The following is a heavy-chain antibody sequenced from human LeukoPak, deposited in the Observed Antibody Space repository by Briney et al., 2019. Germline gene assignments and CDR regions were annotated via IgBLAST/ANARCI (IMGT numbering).Heavy chain of an antibody. CDR1: VYTLIAYY. D-gene: IGHD2-2*01. CDR3: ERDGVPAARAGNWFDP. V-gene: IGHV1-2*02. CDR2: INPNSGGT. J-gene: IGHJ5*02. Sequence: ASVRDSSMPSVYTLIAYYMHWVRPAPGQGREWMGWINPNSGGTNYAQKFQGRVTMTRNTSISTAYMGLSRLRSDDTAVDYGERDGVPAARAGNWFDPWGQGTLVTVSS.